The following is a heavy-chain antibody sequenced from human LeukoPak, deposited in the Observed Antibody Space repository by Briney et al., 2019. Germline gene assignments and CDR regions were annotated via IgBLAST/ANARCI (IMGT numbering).Heavy chain of an antibody. V-gene: IGHV1-46*01. CDR2: INPRGGST. CDR1: GYTFTSYY. D-gene: IGHD6-13*01. Sequence: ASVKVSCKTPGYTFTSYYMHWVRQAPGQGLEWMGIINPRGGSTNYAQMFQGRVTMTRDTSTSTVYMELSSLRSEDTAVYYCARDLSSSWYFDYWGQGTLVTVSS. J-gene: IGHJ4*02. CDR3: ARDLSSSWYFDY.